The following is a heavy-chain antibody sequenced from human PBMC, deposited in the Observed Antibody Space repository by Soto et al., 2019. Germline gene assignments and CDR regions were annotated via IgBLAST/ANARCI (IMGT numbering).Heavy chain of an antibody. CDR3: ARGRGYSYGLDP. Sequence: SETLSLTCTVSGGSISSYYWSWIRQPPGKGLEWIGYIYYSGSTNYNPSLKSRVTISVDTSNNQFSLSLSSVTAADTAVYYCARGRGYSYGLDPWGQGTLVTVSS. J-gene: IGHJ5*02. CDR1: GGSISSYY. V-gene: IGHV4-59*08. D-gene: IGHD5-18*01. CDR2: IYYSGST.